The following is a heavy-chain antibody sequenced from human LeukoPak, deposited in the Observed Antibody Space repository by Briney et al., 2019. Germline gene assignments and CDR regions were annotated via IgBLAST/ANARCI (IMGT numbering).Heavy chain of an antibody. CDR1: GFTFSSYA. Sequence: PGGSLRLSCAASGFTFSSYAMSWVRQAPGKGLEWVSAISGSGGSTYYANSVKGRFTISRDNSKNTLYLQMNSLRAEDTAVYYCAKDRVAAAGTAANYWGQGTLVTVSS. D-gene: IGHD6-13*01. V-gene: IGHV3-23*01. J-gene: IGHJ4*02. CDR2: ISGSGGST. CDR3: AKDRVAAAGTAANY.